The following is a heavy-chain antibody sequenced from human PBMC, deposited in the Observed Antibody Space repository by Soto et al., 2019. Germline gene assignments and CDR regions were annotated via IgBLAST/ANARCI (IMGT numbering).Heavy chain of an antibody. CDR3: ARDKITGLFDY. CDR2: INHSGST. V-gene: IGHV4-34*01. J-gene: IGHJ4*02. D-gene: IGHD2-8*02. CDR1: GGSFSGYY. Sequence: QVQLQQWGAGLLKPSETLSLTCAVYGGSFSGYYWTWIRQPPGTGLEWIGEINHSGSTNYNPSLKSRLTISVDTSKNPLSLKLTSVTAAGTAVYYCARDKITGLFDYWGQGTLVTVSS.